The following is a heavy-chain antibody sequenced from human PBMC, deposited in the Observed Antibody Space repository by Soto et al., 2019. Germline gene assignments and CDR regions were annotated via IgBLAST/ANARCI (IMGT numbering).Heavy chain of an antibody. CDR1: GYSLSYNL. Sequence: XESLKISXPASGYSLSYNLLAWVRQMPGKGLEWMGLIYPGASDTRYSPSFQGQVTISVDEYINTAYLQWSGLKASDTAMYYCARQEAQYFDDWGQGTLVTVSS. J-gene: IGHJ4*02. CDR2: IYPGASDT. CDR3: ARQEAQYFDD. V-gene: IGHV5-51*01.